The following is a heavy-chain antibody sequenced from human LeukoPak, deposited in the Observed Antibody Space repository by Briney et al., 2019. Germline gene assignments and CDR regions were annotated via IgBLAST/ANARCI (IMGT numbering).Heavy chain of an antibody. Sequence: GGSLRLSCTASGFTFSSYWMSWVRQAPGKGLEWVANIKQDGSEKDYVDSVKGRFTISRDNAKNSLYLQMNSLRAEDTAVYYCARGGVTASYYYYGMDVWGQGTTVTVSS. J-gene: IGHJ6*02. D-gene: IGHD2-21*02. CDR2: IKQDGSEK. CDR1: GFTFSSYW. V-gene: IGHV3-7*01. CDR3: ARGGVTASYYYYGMDV.